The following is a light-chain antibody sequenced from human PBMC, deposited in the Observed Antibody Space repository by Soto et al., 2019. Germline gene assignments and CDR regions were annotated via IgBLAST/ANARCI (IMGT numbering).Light chain of an antibody. J-gene: IGKJ4*01. CDR3: MVALRTPLT. Sequence: DIVMTQSPLSLPVTPGEPASISCRSSQSLLHSNGYNYLDWYLQKPGQSPQLLIYLGSNRASGDPDRFTGSGSGTDFTLKISRVESEDVGVYYCMVALRTPLTFGGGTKVEIK. CDR1: QSLLHSNGYNY. V-gene: IGKV2-28*01. CDR2: LGS.